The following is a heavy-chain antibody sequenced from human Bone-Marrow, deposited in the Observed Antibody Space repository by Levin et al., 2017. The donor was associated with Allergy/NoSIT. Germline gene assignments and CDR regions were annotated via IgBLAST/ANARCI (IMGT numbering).Heavy chain of an antibody. CDR1: GYSFTSYW. D-gene: IGHD3-22*01. Sequence: PGGSLRLSCKGSGYSFTSYWIGWVRQMPGKGLEWMGIIYPGDSDTRYSPSFQGQVTISADKSISTAYLQWSSLKASDTAMYYCARPEKPHYYDSSGYYPEYFQHWGQGTLVTVSS. CDR3: ARPEKPHYYDSSGYYPEYFQH. CDR2: IYPGDSDT. V-gene: IGHV5-51*01. J-gene: IGHJ1*01.